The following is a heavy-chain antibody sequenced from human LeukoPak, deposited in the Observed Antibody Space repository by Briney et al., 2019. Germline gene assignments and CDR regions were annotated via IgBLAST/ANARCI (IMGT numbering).Heavy chain of an antibody. CDR2: INPSSGGT. D-gene: IGHD1-26*01. Sequence: ASVKVSCKASGYTFTGYYMHWVRQAPGQGLEWMGWINPSSGGTNYAQKFQGRVTMTRDTSISTAYMELSRLRSDDTAVYYCQRGWSYSPAAPDTKDDYWGQGTLVTFSS. V-gene: IGHV1-2*02. CDR3: QRGWSYSPAAPDTKDDY. CDR1: GYTFTGYY. J-gene: IGHJ4*02.